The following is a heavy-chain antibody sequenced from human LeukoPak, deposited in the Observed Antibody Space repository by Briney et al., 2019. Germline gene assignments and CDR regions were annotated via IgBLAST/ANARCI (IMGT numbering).Heavy chain of an antibody. D-gene: IGHD2-2*02. CDR3: AKDGGTSCYTAVDY. CDR2: ISSSGDST. V-gene: IGHV3-23*01. Sequence: ETLSLTCAVYGGSFSGYYWSWIRQAPGKGLEWVSAISSSGDSTYYADSVKGRFTISRDISKNTLYLQMNSLRAEDTAVYYCAKDGGTSCYTAVDYWGQGTLVTVSS. CDR1: GGSFSGYY. J-gene: IGHJ4*02.